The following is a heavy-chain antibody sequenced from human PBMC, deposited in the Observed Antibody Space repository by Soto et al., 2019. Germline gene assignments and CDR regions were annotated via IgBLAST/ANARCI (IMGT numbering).Heavy chain of an antibody. CDR2: INAGNGNT. J-gene: IGHJ4*02. Sequence: QVQLVQSGAEVKKPGASVKVSCKASGYTFTSYAMHWVRQAPGQRLEWMGWINAGNGNTKYSQKFQGRVTIARDTSASTAYMELSSLRSEDTAVYYCARGPGGPDGPGDYWGQGTLVTVSS. CDR3: ARGPGGPDGPGDY. D-gene: IGHD2-15*01. V-gene: IGHV1-3*01. CDR1: GYTFTSYA.